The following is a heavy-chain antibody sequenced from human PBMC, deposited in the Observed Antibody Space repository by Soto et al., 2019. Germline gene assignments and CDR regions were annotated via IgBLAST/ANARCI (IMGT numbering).Heavy chain of an antibody. CDR2: ISGSGGST. D-gene: IGHD6-25*01. CDR3: AKDLGSGWHHYNWFDP. J-gene: IGHJ5*02. V-gene: IGHV3-23*01. Sequence: PGGSLRLSCAASGFTFSSYAMIWVRQAPGKGLEWVSAISGSGGSTYYADSVKGRFAISRDDSKNTLYLQMSSLRVEDTALYYCAKDLGSGWHHYNWFDPWGRGTLVTVSS. CDR1: GFTFSSYA.